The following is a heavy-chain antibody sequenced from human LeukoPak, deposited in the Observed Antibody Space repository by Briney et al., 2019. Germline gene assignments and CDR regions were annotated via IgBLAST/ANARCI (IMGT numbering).Heavy chain of an antibody. CDR1: GFTFGDYA. CDR3: TRDSNWGSGLDY. J-gene: IGHJ4*02. CDR2: IRSKAYGGTT. V-gene: IGHV3-49*04. Sequence: GGSLRLSCTASGFTFGDYAVSWVRQAPGKGLEWVGFIRSKAYGGTTEYAASVKGRFTISRDDSKSIAYLQMNSLKTEDTAVYYCTRDSNWGSGLDYWGQGTLVTVSS. D-gene: IGHD7-27*01.